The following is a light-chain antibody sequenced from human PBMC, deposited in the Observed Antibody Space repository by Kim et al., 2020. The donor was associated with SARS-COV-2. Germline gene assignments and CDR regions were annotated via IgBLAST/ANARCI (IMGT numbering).Light chain of an antibody. CDR1: SGHSSYA. CDR3: QTWGTGIWV. J-gene: IGLJ3*02. Sequence: SVTLTCTLSSGHSSYAIAWHQQQPEKGPRYLMKLNSDGSHSKGDGIPDRFSGSSSGAERYLTISSLQSEDEADYYCQTWGTGIWVFGGGTKLTVL. CDR2: LNSDGSH. V-gene: IGLV4-69*01.